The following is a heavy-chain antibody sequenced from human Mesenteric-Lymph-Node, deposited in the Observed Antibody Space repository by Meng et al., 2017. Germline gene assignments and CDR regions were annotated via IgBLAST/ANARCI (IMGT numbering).Heavy chain of an antibody. CDR2: IWYDGSNK. V-gene: IGHV3-33*01. J-gene: IGHJ5*02. Sequence: VQLVGSGGGVVQPGRALRLSCAASGFTFSSYGMHWVRQAPGKGLEWVAVIWYDGSNKYYADSVKGRFTISRDNSKNTLYLQMNSLRAEDTAVYYCARESYSYGLSWFDPWGQGTLVTVSS. CDR3: ARESYSYGLSWFDP. D-gene: IGHD5-18*01. CDR1: GFTFSSYG.